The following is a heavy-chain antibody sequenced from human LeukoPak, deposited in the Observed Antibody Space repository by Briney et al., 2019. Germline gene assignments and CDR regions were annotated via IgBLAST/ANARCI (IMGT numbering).Heavy chain of an antibody. D-gene: IGHD5-12*01. CDR1: GYTFTSYD. V-gene: IGHV1-8*01. J-gene: IGHJ6*03. CDR2: MNPNSGNT. CDR3: ARGTRGYSGYVLGGSYYYYMDV. Sequence: DSVKVSCKASGYTFTSYDINWVRQATGQGLEWMGWMNPNSGNTAYAQNFQGRVTMTRNTSISTAYMELSSLRSEDTAVYYCARGTRGYSGYVLGGSYYYYMDVWGKGTTVTVSS.